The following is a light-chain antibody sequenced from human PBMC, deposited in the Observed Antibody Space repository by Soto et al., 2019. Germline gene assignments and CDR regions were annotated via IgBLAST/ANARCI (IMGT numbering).Light chain of an antibody. CDR1: QSVSDN. Sequence: EIVLTQSPATLSLSPGERATLSCRASQSVSDNLAWYQHKPGQAPRLLIYDASNRATGIPARFSGSGSGTDFTLTISSLEPEDIAVYYCQQRSNWPPTWTFAQGTKVDIK. CDR3: QQRSNWPPTWT. CDR2: DAS. V-gene: IGKV3-11*01. J-gene: IGKJ1*01.